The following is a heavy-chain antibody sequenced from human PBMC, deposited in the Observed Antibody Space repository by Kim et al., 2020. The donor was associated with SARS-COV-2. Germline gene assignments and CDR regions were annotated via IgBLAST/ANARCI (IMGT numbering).Heavy chain of an antibody. CDR1: GFTFSSYS. D-gene: IGHD6-19*01. CDR3: ASFFGPGDSSGWYGGKVYYYYGMDV. Sequence: GGSLRLSCAASGFTFSSYSMNWVRQAPGKGLEWVSSISSSSSYIYYADSVKGRFTISRDNAKNSLYLQMNSLRAEDTAVYYCASFFGPGDSSGWYGGKVYYYYGMDVWGQGTTVTVSS. CDR2: ISSSSSYI. J-gene: IGHJ6*02. V-gene: IGHV3-21*01.